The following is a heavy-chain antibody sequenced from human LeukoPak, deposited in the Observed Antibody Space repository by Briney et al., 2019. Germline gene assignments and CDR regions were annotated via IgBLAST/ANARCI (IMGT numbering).Heavy chain of an antibody. CDR1: GFTFSDHY. D-gene: IGHD3-22*01. Sequence: GGSLRLSCAASGFTFSDHYMDWVRQAPGKGLEWVGRSRNKANSYTTEYAASVKGRFTISRDGSKNSLYLQMNSLKTEDTAAYYCARVRSGYYYFDYWGQGNLVTVSS. CDR2: SRNKANSYTT. V-gene: IGHV3-72*01. CDR3: ARVRSGYYYFDY. J-gene: IGHJ4*02.